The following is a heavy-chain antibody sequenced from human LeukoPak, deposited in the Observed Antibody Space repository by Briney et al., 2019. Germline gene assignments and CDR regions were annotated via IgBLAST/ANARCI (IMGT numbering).Heavy chain of an antibody. Sequence: GGSLRLSCAASGFTFSSYWMHWVRQAPGKGLVWVSRINSDGITTSYADSVKGRFTISRDNSKNTLYLQMNSLRAEDTAVYYCARDWITIFGVVTRALDYWGQGTLVTVSS. CDR2: INSDGITT. CDR1: GFTFSSYW. CDR3: ARDWITIFGVVTRALDY. J-gene: IGHJ4*02. V-gene: IGHV3-74*01. D-gene: IGHD3-3*01.